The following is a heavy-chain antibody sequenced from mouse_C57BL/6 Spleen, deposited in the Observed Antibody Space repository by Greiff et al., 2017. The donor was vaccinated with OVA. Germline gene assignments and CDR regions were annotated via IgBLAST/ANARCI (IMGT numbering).Heavy chain of an antibody. D-gene: IGHD2-4*01. J-gene: IGHJ3*01. CDR1: GFNIKDDY. CDR2: IDPENGDT. V-gene: IGHV14-4*01. Sequence: VQLKQSGAELVRPGASVKLSCTASGFNIKDDYMHWVKQRPEQGLEWIGWIDPENGDTEYASKFQGKATITADTSSNTAYLQLSSLTSEDTAVYYCTTDYDYDSYWGQGTLVTVSA. CDR3: TTDYDYDSY.